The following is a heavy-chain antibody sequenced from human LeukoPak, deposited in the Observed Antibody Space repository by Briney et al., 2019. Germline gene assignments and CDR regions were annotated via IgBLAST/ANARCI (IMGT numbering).Heavy chain of an antibody. CDR1: GGTFSSYA. CDR3: ARGPPGRPGYNSASFDY. Sequence: ASVKVSCKASGGTFSSYAISWVRQAPGQGLEWMGGIIPIFGTANYAQKFQGRVTITADESTSTAYIELSSLRSEDTAVYYCARGPPGRPGYNSASFDYWGQGTLVTVSS. CDR2: IIPIFGTA. D-gene: IGHD5-24*01. V-gene: IGHV1-69*13. J-gene: IGHJ4*02.